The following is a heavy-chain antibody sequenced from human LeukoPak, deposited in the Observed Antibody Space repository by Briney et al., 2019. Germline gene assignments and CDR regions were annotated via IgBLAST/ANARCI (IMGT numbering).Heavy chain of an antibody. CDR2: IYYSGST. D-gene: IGHD3-10*01. Sequence: PSETLSLTCTVSGGSISSYYWSWIRQPPGKGLEWIGYIYYSGSTNYNPSLKSRVTISVDTSKNQFSLKLSSVTAADTAVYYCARRIYGSGRPHYYYYMDVWGKGTTVTVSS. V-gene: IGHV4-59*08. J-gene: IGHJ6*03. CDR3: ARRIYGSGRPHYYYYMDV. CDR1: GGSISSYY.